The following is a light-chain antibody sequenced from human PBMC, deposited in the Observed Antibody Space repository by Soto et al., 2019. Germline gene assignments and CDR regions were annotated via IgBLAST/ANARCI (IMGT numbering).Light chain of an antibody. V-gene: IGLV2-14*03. Sequence: QSALTQPASVSGSPGQSITITCTGTSSDIGGYDYVSWYQYHPGKAPKVIIYGVTNRPSGVSHRFAGSKSANTASLTIAGLQAEDEADYYCTSYTSSSTHVFGTGTKVTVL. CDR2: GVT. CDR3: TSYTSSSTHV. CDR1: SSDIGGYDY. J-gene: IGLJ1*01.